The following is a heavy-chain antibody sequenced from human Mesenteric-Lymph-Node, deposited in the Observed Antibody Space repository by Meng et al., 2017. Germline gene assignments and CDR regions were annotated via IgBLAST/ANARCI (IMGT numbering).Heavy chain of an antibody. D-gene: IGHD6-13*01. CDR1: GYTFTGYY. CDR2: INPNSGGT. CDR3: ARDHHRIAAADWYNWFDP. J-gene: IGHJ5*02. Sequence: ASVKVSCKAPGYTFTGYYMHWVRQAPGQGLEWMGRINPNSGGTNYAQKFQGRVTMTRDTSISTAYMELSRLRSDDTAVYYCARDHHRIAAADWYNWFDPWGQGTLVTVSS. V-gene: IGHV1-2*06.